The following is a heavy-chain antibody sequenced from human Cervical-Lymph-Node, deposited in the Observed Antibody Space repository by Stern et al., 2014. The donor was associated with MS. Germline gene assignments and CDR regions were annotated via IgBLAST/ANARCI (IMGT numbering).Heavy chain of an antibody. J-gene: IGHJ4*02. Sequence: QVQLVQSGAEVKKPGASVKVSCKTSGDPFTTYAMHWVRQAPGQRLEWLGWISAGGDTKYSQKFQDRVTITRDTSASTAYMEVSSLKSEDTAIYYCASAGGWYEPDYWGQGTLVTVSS. CDR2: ISAGGDT. D-gene: IGHD6-19*01. V-gene: IGHV1-3*01. CDR3: ASAGGWYEPDY. CDR1: GDPFTTYA.